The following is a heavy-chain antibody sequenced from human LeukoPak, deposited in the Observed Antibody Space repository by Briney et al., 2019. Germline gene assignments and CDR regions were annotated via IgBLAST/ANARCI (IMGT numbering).Heavy chain of an antibody. J-gene: IGHJ4*02. D-gene: IGHD3-22*01. CDR3: ARGYYDSSGYCED. V-gene: IGHV3-21*01. Sequence: GGSLRLSCAASGFTFSSYSMNWVRQAPGKGLEWVSSISSSSSYIYYADSVKGRFTISRDNTKNSLYLQMNSRRAEDTAVYYGARGYYDSSGYCEDWGQGTLVTVSS. CDR1: GFTFSSYS. CDR2: ISSSSSYI.